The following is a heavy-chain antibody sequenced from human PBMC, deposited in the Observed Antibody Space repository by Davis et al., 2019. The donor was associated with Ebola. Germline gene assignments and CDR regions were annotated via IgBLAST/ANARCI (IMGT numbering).Heavy chain of an antibody. CDR3: ARARFYYYYGMDV. Sequence: AASVKVSCKASGYTFTSYGISWVRQAPGQGLEWMGGIIPIFGTANYAQKFQGRVTITADESTSTAYMELSSLRSEDTAVYYCARARFYYYYGMDVWGQGTTVTVSS. CDR1: GYTFTSYG. J-gene: IGHJ6*02. CDR2: IIPIFGTA. V-gene: IGHV1-69*13.